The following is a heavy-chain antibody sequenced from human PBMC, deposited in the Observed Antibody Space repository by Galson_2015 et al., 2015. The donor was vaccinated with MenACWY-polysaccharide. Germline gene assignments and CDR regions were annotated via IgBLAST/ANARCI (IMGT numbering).Heavy chain of an antibody. CDR3: ARGFHCSSTSCYYSYYGMDV. V-gene: IGHV1-69*04. D-gene: IGHD2-2*01. CDR2: IIPILGIA. CDR1: GGTFSSYA. Sequence: SVKVSCKASGGTFSSYAISWVRQAPGQGLEWMGRIIPILGIANYAQKFQGRVTITADKSTSTAYMELSSLRSEDTAVYYCARGFHCSSTSCYYSYYGMDVWGQGTTVTVSS. J-gene: IGHJ6*02.